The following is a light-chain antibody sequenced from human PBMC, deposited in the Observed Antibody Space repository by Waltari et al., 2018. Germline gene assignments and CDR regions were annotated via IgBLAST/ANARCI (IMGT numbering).Light chain of an antibody. Sequence: DVVMTQSPLSLPVTLGQPSSISCRSSQSLVHNDVNTYLNWSQQRPGQSPRRLIYKVANRDSGVPDRLSGSGSGPDFTLKISRVEAEDVGIYYCMQRLEFPYSFGPGTKVDIK. CDR1: QSLVHNDVNTY. V-gene: IGKV2-30*02. CDR3: MQRLEFPYS. J-gene: IGKJ3*01. CDR2: KVA.